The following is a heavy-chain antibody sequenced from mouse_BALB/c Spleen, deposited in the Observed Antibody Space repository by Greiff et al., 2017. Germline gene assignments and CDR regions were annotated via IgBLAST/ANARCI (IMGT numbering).Heavy chain of an antibody. CDR2: IRSKSNNYAT. CDR3: VRGDRDYFDD. J-gene: IGHJ2*01. CDR1: GFTFITIA. V-gene: IGHV10S3*01. Sequence: GGGLVQPIGSLKLPCAALGFTFITIAMHWVRQAPGKGLEWVARIRSKSNNYATYYADSVKDRFTISRDDSQSMLYLQMNNLKTEDTAMYYCVRGDRDYFDDWGQGTTLTVSS.